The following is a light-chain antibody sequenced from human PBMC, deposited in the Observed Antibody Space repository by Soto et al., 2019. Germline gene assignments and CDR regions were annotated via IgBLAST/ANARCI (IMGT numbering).Light chain of an antibody. Sequence: EIALTQSPGTLSLSPGEIATLSFSASQTLSNSFIAWYQHKPGQAPRLLVYDTSTRATGIPDRYSGSGSGTDFTLTISRLEPEDFAVFFCQQYGTSEIIFGQGTRLEIK. CDR2: DTS. CDR1: QTLSNSF. J-gene: IGKJ5*01. V-gene: IGKV3-20*01. CDR3: QQYGTSEII.